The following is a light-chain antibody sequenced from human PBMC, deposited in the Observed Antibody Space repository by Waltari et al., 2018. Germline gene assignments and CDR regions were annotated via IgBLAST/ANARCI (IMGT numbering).Light chain of an antibody. J-gene: IGKJ2*01. V-gene: IGKV1-12*01. CDR1: QGVTTW. CDR2: AAS. CDR3: QQAHTFPYT. Sequence: DIQMTQSPSSVSASVGDRVTITCRASQGVTTWLAWYQQKPGKAPKLLTYAASRLQSGVPSRFTGTGSGTDFTLTISSLQPEDFATYYCQQAHTFPYTFGQGTKLEIK.